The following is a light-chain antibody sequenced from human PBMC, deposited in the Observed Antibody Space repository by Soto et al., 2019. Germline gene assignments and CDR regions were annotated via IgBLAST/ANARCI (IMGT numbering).Light chain of an antibody. V-gene: IGLV1-44*01. Sequence: QSVLTQPPSASGTPGQRVTISCSGSSSNIGSNTVNWYQQLPGTAPKLLIYSNNQRPSGVPDRVSGSKSGTSASLAISGLQSEDEGDYYCAAWDDSLNGRVFGGGTKVTVL. CDR1: SSNIGSNT. J-gene: IGLJ2*01. CDR2: SNN. CDR3: AAWDDSLNGRV.